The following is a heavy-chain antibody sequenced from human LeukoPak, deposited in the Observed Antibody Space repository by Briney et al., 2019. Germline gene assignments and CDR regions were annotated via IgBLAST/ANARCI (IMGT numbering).Heavy chain of an antibody. CDR3: ARGIVGAYPNDAFDI. J-gene: IGHJ3*02. D-gene: IGHD1-26*01. V-gene: IGHV4-59*12. CDR2: IYYSGST. CDR1: GGSISSYY. Sequence: PSETLSLTCTVTGGSISSYYWSWIRQPPGKGLEWIGYIYYSGSTNYNPSLKSRVTISVDTSKNQFSLKLSSVTAADTAVYYCARGIVGAYPNDAFDIWGQGTMVTVSS.